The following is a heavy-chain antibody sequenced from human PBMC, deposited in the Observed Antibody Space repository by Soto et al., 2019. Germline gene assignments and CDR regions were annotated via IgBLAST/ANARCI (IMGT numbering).Heavy chain of an antibody. Sequence: LRLSCSASGFTFSDENMSWVRQVPGKGLEWVSGISGGGSYIFYADSVQGRFSISRDNAKNSLFLEMNSLRVEDTAVYYCARDSDCHSTCRFFPPHVWGQGTTVTVSS. D-gene: IGHD2-2*01. CDR3: ARDSDCHSTCRFFPPHV. J-gene: IGHJ6*02. CDR1: GFTFSDEN. V-gene: IGHV3-21*06. CDR2: ISGGGSYI.